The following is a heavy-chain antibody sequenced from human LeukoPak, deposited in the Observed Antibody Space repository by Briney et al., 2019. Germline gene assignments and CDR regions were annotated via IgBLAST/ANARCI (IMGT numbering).Heavy chain of an antibody. D-gene: IGHD6-19*01. J-gene: IGHJ4*02. CDR1: GYTFTSYY. CDR2: INPSGGST. Sequence: GSVEVSCKASGYTFTSYYMHWVRQAPGQGLQWMGIINPSGGSTSYAYKFQGRGTMTRDTSTITVYMELSSLRPEDTAVYYCARPPSYSSGWYGLDYWGQGTLVTVSS. CDR3: ARPPSYSSGWYGLDY. V-gene: IGHV1-46*01.